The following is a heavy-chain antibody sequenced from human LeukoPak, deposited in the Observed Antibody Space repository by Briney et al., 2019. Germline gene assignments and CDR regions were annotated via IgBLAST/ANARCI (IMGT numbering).Heavy chain of an antibody. D-gene: IGHD3-3*01. J-gene: IGHJ4*02. CDR3: AHEPPLQLGFWSPSPHPPYFVV. V-gene: IGHV2-5*02. CDR2: NYWDDDK. Sequence: SGPTLVKPTQTLTLTCTFSGFSINDNGVAVGWIRQPPGKALEWLALNYWDDDKRYNPSLESRLTITKGTSENQVVLSLTAIDPLDTGTYHCAHEPPLQLGFWSPSPHPPYFVVWGQGFLVSVSS. CDR1: GFSINDNGVA.